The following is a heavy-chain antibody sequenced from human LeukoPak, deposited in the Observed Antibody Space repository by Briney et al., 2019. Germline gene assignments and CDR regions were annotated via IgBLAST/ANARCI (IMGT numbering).Heavy chain of an antibody. J-gene: IGHJ4*02. Sequence: GGSLRLSCEGSGFSFRNNAVSWVRQAPGKGLEWVSGMIGGGTTYYADNVKGRFVISRDDSKNTVYLQVNNLRVEDTALYFCARDKIVGDGRWDFDYWGQGTLVTVSS. V-gene: IGHV3-23*01. CDR3: ARDKIVGDGRWDFDY. D-gene: IGHD3-10*01. CDR1: GFSFRNNA. CDR2: MIGGGTT.